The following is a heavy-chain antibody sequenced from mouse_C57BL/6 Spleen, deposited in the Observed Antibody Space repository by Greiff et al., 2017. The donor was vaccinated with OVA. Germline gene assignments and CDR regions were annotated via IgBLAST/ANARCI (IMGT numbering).Heavy chain of an antibody. Sequence: QVQLQQPGAELVMPGASVKLSCKASGYTFTSYWMHWVKQRPGQGLEWIGEIDPSDSYSTSNQKFKGKSTLTVDKSNSTAYMQLSSLTSEDSAVYYCASASYGGFADWGQGTLVTVSA. CDR1: GYTFTSYW. V-gene: IGHV1-69*01. J-gene: IGHJ3*01. D-gene: IGHD1-1*01. CDR3: ASASYGGFAD. CDR2: IDPSDSYS.